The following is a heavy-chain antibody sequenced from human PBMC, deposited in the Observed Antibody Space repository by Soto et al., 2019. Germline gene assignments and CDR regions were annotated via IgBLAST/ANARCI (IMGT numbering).Heavy chain of an antibody. V-gene: IGHV4-59*01. Sequence: SETLSLTCTVSGGSISRYYWSWIRQPPGKELEWIGYIYYSGSTSYNPSFKSRVTILVDTSKNQFSLKMSSVTAADTAVYYCARGGQYISTWYGWFDPWGQGTLVTVSS. D-gene: IGHD6-13*01. J-gene: IGHJ5*02. CDR2: IYYSGST. CDR3: ARGGQYISTWYGWFDP. CDR1: GGSISRYY.